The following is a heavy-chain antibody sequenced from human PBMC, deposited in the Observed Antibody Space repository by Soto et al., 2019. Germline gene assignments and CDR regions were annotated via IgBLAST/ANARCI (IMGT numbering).Heavy chain of an antibody. CDR1: GFTFSSYS. V-gene: IGHV3-48*02. CDR3: ARDPSGSYYDAFDI. Sequence: GGSLRLSCAASGFTFSSYSMNWVRQAPGKGLEWVSYISSSSSTIYYADSVKGRFTISRDNAKNSLYLQMNSLRNEDTAGYYCARDPSGSYYDAFDIWGQGTMVTVSS. J-gene: IGHJ3*02. D-gene: IGHD1-26*01. CDR2: ISSSSSTI.